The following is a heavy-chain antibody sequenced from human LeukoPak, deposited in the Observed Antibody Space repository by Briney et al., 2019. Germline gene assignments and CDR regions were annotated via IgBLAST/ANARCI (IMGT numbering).Heavy chain of an antibody. V-gene: IGHV7-4-1*02. CDR3: ARDHHGGTHFDY. J-gene: IGHJ4*02. CDR1: GYSFASDA. CDR2: LNTNTGNP. Sequence: ASVKVSCKASGYSFASDAMSWVRQAPGQGLEWMGWLNTNTGNPRYAQGLTGRFVFSLDASVSTAYLQISSLKAQDTAVYYCARDHHGGTHFDYWGQGTLVTVSS. D-gene: IGHD4-23*01.